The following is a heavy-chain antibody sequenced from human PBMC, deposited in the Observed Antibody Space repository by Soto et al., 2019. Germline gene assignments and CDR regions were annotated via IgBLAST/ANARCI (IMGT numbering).Heavy chain of an antibody. Sequence: SETLCLTCTVSGGSISNGGFYWSWIRQHPHPGKGLEWIGHIHYSGTIYFNPSLKSRVTISIDTSKNQFSLKLTSVTAADTAVYYCARARGAMLATSRKYYFESWGQGTLVTVSS. V-gene: IGHV4-31*03. J-gene: IGHJ4*02. CDR2: IHYSGTI. CDR3: ARARGAMLATSRKYYFES. D-gene: IGHD3-10*02. CDR1: GGSISNGGFY.